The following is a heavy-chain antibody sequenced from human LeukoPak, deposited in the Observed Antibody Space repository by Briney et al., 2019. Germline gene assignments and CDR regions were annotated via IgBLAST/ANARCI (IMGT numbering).Heavy chain of an antibody. J-gene: IGHJ4*02. V-gene: IGHV1-46*01. Sequence: ASVKVSCKASGYTFTSYYMHWVRQAPGQGLEWMGIINPSGGSTSYAQKFQGRVTMTRDMSTSTVYMELSSLRSEDAAVYYCARDRNGYNYFDYWGQGTLVTVSS. CDR2: INPSGGST. CDR3: ARDRNGYNYFDY. CDR1: GYTFTSYY. D-gene: IGHD5-24*01.